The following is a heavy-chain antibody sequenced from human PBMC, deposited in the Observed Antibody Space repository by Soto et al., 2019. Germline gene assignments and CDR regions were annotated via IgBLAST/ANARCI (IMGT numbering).Heavy chain of an antibody. CDR3: AKGDLFVGGTIYGMDV. CDR2: ISDSGGST. D-gene: IGHD3-16*01. Sequence: GGSLRLSCAVSGFSFSDYAMNWVRQAPGRGLEWVSVISDSGGSTNYAVSVKGRFTISRDNDKNTVYLQMNSLRAEDTAVYYCAKGDLFVGGTIYGMDVWGQGTTVTVSS. CDR1: GFSFSDYA. V-gene: IGHV3-23*01. J-gene: IGHJ6*02.